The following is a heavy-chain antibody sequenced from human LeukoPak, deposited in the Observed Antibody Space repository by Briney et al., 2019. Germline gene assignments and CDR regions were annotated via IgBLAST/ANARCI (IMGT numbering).Heavy chain of an antibody. V-gene: IGHV4-30-2*01. CDR2: IYHSGST. CDR1: GGSLSSGGYS. CDR3: ARGEGP. Sequence: PSQTLSLTCAVSGGSLSSGGYSWNWLRQPPGKGLEWIGNIYHSGSTYYNPSLKSRVTISVDRSKNQFSLNLNSVTAADTAIYYCARGEGPWGQGTLVTVSS. J-gene: IGHJ5*02. D-gene: IGHD1-26*01.